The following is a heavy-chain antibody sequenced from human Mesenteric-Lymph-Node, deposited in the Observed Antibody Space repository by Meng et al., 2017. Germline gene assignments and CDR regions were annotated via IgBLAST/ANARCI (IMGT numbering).Heavy chain of an antibody. J-gene: IGHJ4*02. V-gene: IGHV3-30-3*01. CDR2: ISYDGSKK. CDR3: ARSSTYYDFWSGYSGLDY. Sequence: QVQLVESGGGVVQPGRSLRLSCAASGFTFSSYAMHWVRQAPGKGLEWVAVISYDGSKKYYADSVKGRFTISRDNSKNTLYLQVNSLRVEDTAVYYCARSSTYYDFWSGYSGLDYRGQGTLVTVSS. D-gene: IGHD3-3*01. CDR1: GFTFSSYA.